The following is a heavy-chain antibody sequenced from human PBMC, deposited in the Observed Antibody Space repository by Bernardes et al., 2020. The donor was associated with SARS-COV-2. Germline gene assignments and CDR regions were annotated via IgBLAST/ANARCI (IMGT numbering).Heavy chain of an antibody. Sequence: GGSLRLSCAASGFTFDDYVMHWVRQAPGKGLEWVSGISWNSGSIGYADSVKGRFTISRDNAKNSLYLQMNSLRAEDTALYYCAKERDYLDFDYWGQGTLVTVSS. CDR2: ISWNSGSI. CDR3: AKERDYLDFDY. V-gene: IGHV3-9*01. CDR1: GFTFDDYV. D-gene: IGHD4-17*01. J-gene: IGHJ4*02.